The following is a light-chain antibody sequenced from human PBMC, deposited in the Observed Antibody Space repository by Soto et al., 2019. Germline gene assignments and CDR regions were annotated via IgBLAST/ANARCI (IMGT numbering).Light chain of an antibody. CDR3: ISYTSSSTWV. CDR2: EVS. V-gene: IGLV2-14*01. CDR1: SRDVGGYNY. Sequence: QSVLTQPASVSGSPGQSITISCTGTSRDVGGYNYVSWYQQHPGKAPKLMIYEVSNRPPGVSNRFSGSKSGNTASLTIAGLQAEDEADYYCISYTSSSTWVFGGGTKLTVL. J-gene: IGLJ3*02.